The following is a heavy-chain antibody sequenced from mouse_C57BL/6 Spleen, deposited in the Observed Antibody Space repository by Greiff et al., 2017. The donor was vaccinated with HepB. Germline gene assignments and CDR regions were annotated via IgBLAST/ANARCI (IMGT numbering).Heavy chain of an antibody. CDR3: ARSKSAMGY. J-gene: IGHJ4*01. CDR2: INPNNGGT. V-gene: IGHV1-18*01. Sequence: VQLKESGPELVKPGASVKIPCKASGYTFTDYNMDWVKQSHGKSLEWIGDINPNNGGTIYNQKFKGKTTLTVAKSSSTAYMELRSLTSEDTAVYYYARSKSAMGYWGQGTSVTVSS. CDR1: GYTFTDYN.